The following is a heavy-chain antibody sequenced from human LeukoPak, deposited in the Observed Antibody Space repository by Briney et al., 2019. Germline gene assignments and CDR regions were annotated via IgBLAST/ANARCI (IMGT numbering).Heavy chain of an antibody. CDR3: ARDPAELLITPYYFDY. CDR2: INAGNGNT. J-gene: IGHJ4*02. Sequence: ASVKVSCKASGYTFTSYAMHWVRQAPGQRLEWMGWINAGNGNTKYSQKFQGRVTMTTDTSTSTAYLELRTLRSDDTAIYYCARDPAELLITPYYFDYWGQGSLVTVSS. D-gene: IGHD3-9*01. V-gene: IGHV1-3*01. CDR1: GYTFTSYA.